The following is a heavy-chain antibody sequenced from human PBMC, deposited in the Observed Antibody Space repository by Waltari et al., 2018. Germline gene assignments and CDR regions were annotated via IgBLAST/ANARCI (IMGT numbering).Heavy chain of an antibody. CDR3: ARFSKSANWIDP. Sequence: QLQLQESGPGLVKPSETLSLTCTVSGGSISSSGSYWGWIRQPPGKGLEWSGSIYYSGITYYNTALMSRVTISFDTSKNQFSLKLTCVIAAETAVFYCARFSKSANWIDPWGQGTLVTVSS. V-gene: IGHV4-39*01. J-gene: IGHJ5*02. D-gene: IGHD3-3*02. CDR2: IYYSGIT. CDR1: GGSISSSGSY.